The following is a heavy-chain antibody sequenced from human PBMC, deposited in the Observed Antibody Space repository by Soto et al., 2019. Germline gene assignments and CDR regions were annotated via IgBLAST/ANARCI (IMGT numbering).Heavy chain of an antibody. CDR2: ISHDGSSS. Sequence: QVQLVESGGGVVQAGTSLRLSCAVSGIFFNSFGMHWVRQAPGKGLEWVALISHDGSSSFYADSVRGRFTISRDNSMDTVFLQMSGLTTEDTALYYCMTPGIPYHSDYWGNGTLVTVSS. D-gene: IGHD4-17*01. V-gene: IGHV3-30*03. CDR3: MTPGIPYHSDY. CDR1: GIFFNSFG. J-gene: IGHJ4*01.